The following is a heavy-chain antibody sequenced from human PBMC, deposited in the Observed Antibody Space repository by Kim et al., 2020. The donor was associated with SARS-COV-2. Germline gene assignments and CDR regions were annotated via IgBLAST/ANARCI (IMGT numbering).Heavy chain of an antibody. J-gene: IGHJ4*02. CDR3: AKWSPRRSVAAAGQY. CDR2: FSTSGGST. Sequence: GGSLRLSCAASGFTFSNYAISWVRQAPGKGLEWVSAFSTSGGSTFYADSVKGRFTISRDNSKNTLYLQMNSLTAEDTAVYYCAKWSPRRSVAAAGQYWGQGTLGTVSS. D-gene: IGHD6-13*01. V-gene: IGHV3-23*01. CDR1: GFTFSNYA.